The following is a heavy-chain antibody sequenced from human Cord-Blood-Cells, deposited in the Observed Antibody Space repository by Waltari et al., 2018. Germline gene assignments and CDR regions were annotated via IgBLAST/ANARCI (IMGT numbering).Heavy chain of an antibody. J-gene: IGHJ4*02. V-gene: IGHV1-2*04. CDR1: GYTFTAYC. D-gene: IGHD3-10*01. CDR3: ARVGGYGSGSYYNY. Sequence: QVQLVQSGAEVKKPGASVEASCQASGYTFTAYCIPWARPAPGQGLEWMGWINPNSGGTNYAQKFQGWVTMTRDTSISTAYMELSRLRSDDTAVYYCARVGGYGSGSYYNYWGQGTLVTVSS. CDR2: INPNSGGT.